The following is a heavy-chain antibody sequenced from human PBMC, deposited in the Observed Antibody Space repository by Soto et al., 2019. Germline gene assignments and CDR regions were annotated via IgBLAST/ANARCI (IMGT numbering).Heavy chain of an antibody. CDR2: ISYDGSNK. J-gene: IGHJ1*01. CDR3: GYSSGWSLRAESSQH. D-gene: IGHD6-19*01. Sequence: QVQLVESGGGVVQPGRSLRLSCAASGFTFSSYAMHWVRQAPGKGLEWVAVISYDGSNKYYADSVKGRFTISRDNSKNTVYLQMNSLRAEDTAVYYCGYSSGWSLRAESSQHWGQGTLVTVSS. CDR1: GFTFSSYA. V-gene: IGHV3-30-3*01.